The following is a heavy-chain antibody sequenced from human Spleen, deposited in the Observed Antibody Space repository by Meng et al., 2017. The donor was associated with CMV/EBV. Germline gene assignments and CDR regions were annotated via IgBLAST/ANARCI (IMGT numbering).Heavy chain of an antibody. Sequence: ASGSSFTSYGISWVRQAPGQGLEWMGWISAYNGNTIYAQKFQGRLTMTTDTSTSTAYLELRTLRSDDTAVYYCARDQQLIPAEYFQHWGPGTLVTVSS. D-gene: IGHD6-13*01. J-gene: IGHJ1*01. V-gene: IGHV1-18*01. CDR1: GSSFTSYG. CDR2: ISAYNGNT. CDR3: ARDQQLIPAEYFQH.